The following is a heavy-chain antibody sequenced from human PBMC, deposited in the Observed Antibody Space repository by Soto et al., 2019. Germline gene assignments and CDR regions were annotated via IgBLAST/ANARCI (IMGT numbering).Heavy chain of an antibody. D-gene: IGHD5-12*01. CDR2: IYYNDDR. J-gene: IGHJ4*02. Sequence: SGPTLVNPTQTLTLTCTFSGFSFTTAGVAVGWIRQTPGGALEWLTLIYYNDDRRFSPSLKTRLTITGDTSKNQVVLSLTNVEPGDTATYFSEQNDGGYEMIYLDLCGQGIPFTVAS. V-gene: IGHV2-5*01. CDR3: EQNDGGYEMIYLDL. CDR1: GFSFTTAGVA.